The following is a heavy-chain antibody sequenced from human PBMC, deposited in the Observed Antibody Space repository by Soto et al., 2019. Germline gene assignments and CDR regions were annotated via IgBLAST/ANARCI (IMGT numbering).Heavy chain of an antibody. D-gene: IGHD2-2*01. Sequence: GGSLRLSCAASGFTFSDFEMHWVRQAPGRGLEWLSYINTAGSTKYYAESVKGRFTISRDNAGNSLFLQMNSLRAEDTAVYYCARAECSTPNCLTAYYSYGLGVWGQGTTVTVSS. CDR1: GFTFSDFE. CDR2: INTAGSTK. CDR3: ARAECSTPNCLTAYYSYGLGV. J-gene: IGHJ6*02. V-gene: IGHV3-48*03.